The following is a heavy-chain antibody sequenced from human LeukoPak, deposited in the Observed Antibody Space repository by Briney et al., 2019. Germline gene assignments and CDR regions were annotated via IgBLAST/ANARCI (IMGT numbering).Heavy chain of an antibody. Sequence: GGSLRLPCAASGFTFSSYAMSWVRQAPGKGLEWVSAISGSGGSTYYADSVKGRFTISRDNSKNTLYLQMNSLRAEDTAVYYCAKDLFVSGSHYFDYWGQGTLVTVSS. CDR1: GFTFSSYA. J-gene: IGHJ4*02. CDR3: AKDLFVSGSHYFDY. V-gene: IGHV3-23*01. D-gene: IGHD3-22*01. CDR2: ISGSGGST.